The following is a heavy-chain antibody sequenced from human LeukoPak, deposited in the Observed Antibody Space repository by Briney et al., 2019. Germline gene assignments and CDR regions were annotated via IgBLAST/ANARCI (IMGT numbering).Heavy chain of an antibody. D-gene: IGHD1-26*01. CDR3: AREKSAWDAPDAFDL. Sequence: GGSLRLSCADSEFTFSNHWMHWVRQGPGKGLVWVSRINRDGSSTSYADSVKGRSTISRDNAKNTLYLQMNSLRAEDTAVYYCAREKSAWDAPDAFDLWGQGTMVTVSS. CDR2: INRDGSST. J-gene: IGHJ3*01. CDR1: EFTFSNHW. V-gene: IGHV3-74*01.